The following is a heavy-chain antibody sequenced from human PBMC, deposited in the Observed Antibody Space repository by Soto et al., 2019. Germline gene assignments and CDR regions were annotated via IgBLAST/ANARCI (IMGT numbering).Heavy chain of an antibody. CDR2: IYYSGST. CDR3: ARAITIFGVVTKIGWFDP. V-gene: IGHV4-31*03. CDR1: GGPISSGGYY. J-gene: IGHJ5*02. D-gene: IGHD3-3*01. Sequence: SETLSLTCTVSGGPISSGGYYWSWIRQHPGKGLEWIGYIYYSGSTYYNPSLKSRVTISVDTSKNQFSLKLSSVTAADTAVYYCARAITIFGVVTKIGWFDPWGQGTLVTVSS.